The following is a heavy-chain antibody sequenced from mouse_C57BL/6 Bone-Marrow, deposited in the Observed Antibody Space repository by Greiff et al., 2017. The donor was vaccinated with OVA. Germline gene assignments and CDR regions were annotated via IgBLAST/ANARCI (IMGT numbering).Heavy chain of an antibody. Sequence: VQLQQSGAELARPGASVKLSCKASGYTFTSYGISWVKQRTGQGLEWIGEIYPRSGNNYYNEKFKGKATLTADKSSSTAYMELRSLTSEDSAVYFCARSVGGAMDYWGQGTSVTVSS. CDR1: GYTFTSYG. V-gene: IGHV1-81*01. CDR3: ARSVGGAMDY. J-gene: IGHJ4*01. D-gene: IGHD1-1*02. CDR2: IYPRSGNN.